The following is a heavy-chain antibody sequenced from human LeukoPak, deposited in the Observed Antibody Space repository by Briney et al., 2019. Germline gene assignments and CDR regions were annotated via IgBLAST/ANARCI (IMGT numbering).Heavy chain of an antibody. J-gene: IGHJ5*02. V-gene: IGHV4-34*01. CDR1: GGSFSGYY. Sequence: SETLSLTCAVYGGSFSGYYWSWIRQPPGKGLEWIGEINHSGSTNYNPSLKSRVTISVETSKNQFSLKLSSVTAADTAVYYCARGRSYYDFWSGNNWFDPWGQGTLVTVSS. D-gene: IGHD3-3*01. CDR2: INHSGST. CDR3: ARGRSYYDFWSGNNWFDP.